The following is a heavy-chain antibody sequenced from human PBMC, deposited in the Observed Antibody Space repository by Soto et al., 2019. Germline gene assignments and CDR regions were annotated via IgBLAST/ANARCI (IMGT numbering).Heavy chain of an antibody. Sequence: GGSLRLSCAASGFTFSSYEMNWVRQAPGKGLEWVSYISGSGNAMFYADSVKGRFTISRDNAKNSLSLQMNSLRAEDTAVYYCARGLFGELSPGGIDYFDYWGQGTLVTV. V-gene: IGHV3-48*03. D-gene: IGHD3-10*01. J-gene: IGHJ4*02. CDR2: ISGSGNAM. CDR1: GFTFSSYE. CDR3: ARGLFGELSPGGIDYFDY.